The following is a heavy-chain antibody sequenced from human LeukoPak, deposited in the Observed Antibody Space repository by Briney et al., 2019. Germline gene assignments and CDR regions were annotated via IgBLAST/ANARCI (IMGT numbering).Heavy chain of an antibody. CDR2: ISGSGGST. Sequence: PGGSLRPSCAASGFTFSSFAMSWVRQAPGKGLEWGSVISGSGGSTYYADSVKGRFTISRDNSNNTLYLQMNSLRAEDTAVYYCAKDARDFDAFDIWGQGTMVTVSS. J-gene: IGHJ3*02. V-gene: IGHV3-23*01. CDR3: AKDARDFDAFDI. D-gene: IGHD2-21*02. CDR1: GFTFSSFA.